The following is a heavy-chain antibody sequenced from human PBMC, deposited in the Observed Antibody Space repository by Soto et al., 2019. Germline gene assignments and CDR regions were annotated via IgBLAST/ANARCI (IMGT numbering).Heavy chain of an antibody. Sequence: GGSLRLSCAASGFTFDDYAMHWVRQAPGKGLEWVSGISWNSGSIGYADSVKGRFTISRDNAKNSLYLQMNSLRAEDTALYYCAKAKAARPSYYYYGMDVWGQGTTVTVSS. V-gene: IGHV3-9*01. CDR2: ISWNSGSI. CDR3: AKAKAARPSYYYYGMDV. D-gene: IGHD6-6*01. J-gene: IGHJ6*02. CDR1: GFTFDDYA.